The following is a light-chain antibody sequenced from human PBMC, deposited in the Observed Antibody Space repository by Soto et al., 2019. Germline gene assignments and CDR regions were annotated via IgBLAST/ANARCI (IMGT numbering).Light chain of an antibody. CDR3: QQFNSYPLT. CDR2: DAS. Sequence: ALQLTQSPSSLSASVGDRVTITCRASRGISSALAWYQQKPGKALKLLIYDASSLESGVPSRFSGSGSGTDFTLTISSLQPEDFATYYCQQFNSYPLTFGGGTKVEIK. J-gene: IGKJ4*01. CDR1: RGISSA. V-gene: IGKV1-13*02.